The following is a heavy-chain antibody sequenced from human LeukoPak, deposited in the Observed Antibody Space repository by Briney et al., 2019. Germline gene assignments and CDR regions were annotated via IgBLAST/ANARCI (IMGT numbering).Heavy chain of an antibody. V-gene: IGHV4-31*03. CDR2: IYYSGST. CDR3: ASVERYFDWLYGAFDI. D-gene: IGHD3-9*01. CDR1: GGSISSGGYY. J-gene: IGHJ3*02. Sequence: SETLSLTCTVSGGSISSGGYYWSWIRQHPGKGLDWIGYIYYSGSTYDNPSLKSRVTISVDTSKNQFSLKLSSVTAADTAVYYCASVERYFDWLYGAFDIWGQGTMVTVSS.